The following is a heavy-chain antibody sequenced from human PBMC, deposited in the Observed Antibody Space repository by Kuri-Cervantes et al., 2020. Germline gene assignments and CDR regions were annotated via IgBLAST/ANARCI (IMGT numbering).Heavy chain of an antibody. J-gene: IGHJ5*02. CDR3: ARAANYDFWSGYYSWFDP. CDR2: MNPNSGNT. D-gene: IGHD3-3*01. Sequence: ASVKVSCKASGYTFTGYYMHWVRQATGQGLEWMGWMNPNSGNTGYAQKFQGRVTMTRNTSISTAYMELSSLRSEDTAVYYCARAANYDFWSGYYSWFDPWGQGTLVTVSS. V-gene: IGHV1-8*02. CDR1: GYTFTGYY.